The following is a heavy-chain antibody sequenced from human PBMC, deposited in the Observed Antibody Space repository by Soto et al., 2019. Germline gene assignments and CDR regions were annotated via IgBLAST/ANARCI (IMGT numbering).Heavy chain of an antibody. J-gene: IGHJ6*02. CDR2: ISYDGSNK. D-gene: IGHD3-3*01. V-gene: IGHV3-30-3*01. CDR1: GFTFSSYA. Sequence: GGSLRLSCAASGFTFSSYAMHWVRQAPGKGLEWVAVISYDGSNKYYADSVKGRFTISRDNSKNTLYLQMNSLRAEDTAVYYCARDPPLGITIFGVASDGMGVWGQGTTVTVSS. CDR3: ARDPPLGITIFGVASDGMGV.